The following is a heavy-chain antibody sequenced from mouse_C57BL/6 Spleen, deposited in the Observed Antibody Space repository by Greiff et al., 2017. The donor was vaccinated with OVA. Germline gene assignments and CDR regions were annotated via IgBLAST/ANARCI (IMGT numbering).Heavy chain of an antibody. V-gene: IGHV1-69*01. Sequence: QVQLQQPGAELVMPGASVKLSCKASGYTFTSYWMHWVKQRPGQGLEWIGEIDPSDSYTNYNQKFKGKSTLTVDKSSSTAYMQLSSLTSEDSAVYYWAREAITTVGAGFAYWGQGTLVTVSA. CDR1: GYTFTSYW. D-gene: IGHD1-1*01. J-gene: IGHJ3*01. CDR2: IDPSDSYT. CDR3: AREAITTVGAGFAY.